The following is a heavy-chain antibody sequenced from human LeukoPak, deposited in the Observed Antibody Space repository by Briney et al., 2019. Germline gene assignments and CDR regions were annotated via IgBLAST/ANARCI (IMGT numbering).Heavy chain of an antibody. D-gene: IGHD3-10*01. CDR3: ARLVRVHALDI. J-gene: IGHJ3*02. CDR1: GYRFTSYW. Sequence: GESLELSFQGPGYRFTSYWFGWVRQLPGKGRAWMGIIDPGDSDTRYSPSFQGQVTISADKSISTAYLQWSSLKASDTAMYYCARLVRVHALDIWGQGTMVTVSS. V-gene: IGHV5-51*01. CDR2: IDPGDSDT.